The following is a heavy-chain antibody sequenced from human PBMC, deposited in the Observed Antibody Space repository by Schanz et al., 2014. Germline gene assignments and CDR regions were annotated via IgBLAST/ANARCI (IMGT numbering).Heavy chain of an antibody. J-gene: IGHJ5*02. D-gene: IGHD2-2*01. V-gene: IGHV1-46*01. CDR2: IIPILGIA. CDR1: GYTFTTYY. CDR3: ARDRRRYCSTASCLHDNWFDP. Sequence: QVQLLQSGAEVKKPGASMKVSCKASGYTFTTYYMLWVRQAPGQGLEWMGRIIPILGIANYAQKFQGRVTMTTNTSISTAYMELSSLRSEDTAVYYCARDRRRYCSTASCLHDNWFDPWGQGTLVIVSS.